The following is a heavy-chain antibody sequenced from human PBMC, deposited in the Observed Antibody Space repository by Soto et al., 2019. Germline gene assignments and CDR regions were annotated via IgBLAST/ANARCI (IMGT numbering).Heavy chain of an antibody. V-gene: IGHV3-74*01. CDR3: AREWELLPIWFDP. Sequence: EVQLVESGGGLVQPGGSLRLSCAASGFTFSSYWMHWVRQAPGKGLVWVSRINSDGSSTSYADSVKGRFTISRDNAKNTLYLQMNSLRAGDAAVYCCAREWELLPIWFDPWGQGTLVTVSS. J-gene: IGHJ5*02. CDR1: GFTFSSYW. CDR2: INSDGSST. D-gene: IGHD1-26*01.